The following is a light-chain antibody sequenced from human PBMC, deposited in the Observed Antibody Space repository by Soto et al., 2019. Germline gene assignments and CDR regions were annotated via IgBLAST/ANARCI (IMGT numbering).Light chain of an antibody. CDR2: AAS. V-gene: IGKV3-20*01. J-gene: IGKJ1*01. Sequence: DIVLSLSVCALSWSPRERPTLYCRASHTIRMSYLAWYQQQPGQAPRLLIYAASSSATGTPDRCSGSGSGTDFTLTISRLEHDDVAVYYWQDDSTPWTFGQGTKVDI. CDR3: QDDSTPWT. CDR1: HTIRMSY.